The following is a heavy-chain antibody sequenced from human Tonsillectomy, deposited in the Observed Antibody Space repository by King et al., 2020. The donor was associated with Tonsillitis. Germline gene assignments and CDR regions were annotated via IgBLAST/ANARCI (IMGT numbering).Heavy chain of an antibody. Sequence: VQLQESGPGLVKPSETLSLTCTVSGGSISSYYWSWIRQPPGKGLEWIGYIYYSGSTNYNPSLKSRVTISVDTSKNQFSLKLSSVTAADTAVYYCARGYWSGYYTTSHYYYGMDVWGQGTTVTVSS. V-gene: IGHV4-59*01. J-gene: IGHJ6*02. D-gene: IGHD3-3*01. CDR1: GGSISSYY. CDR2: IYYSGST. CDR3: ARGYWSGYYTTSHYYYGMDV.